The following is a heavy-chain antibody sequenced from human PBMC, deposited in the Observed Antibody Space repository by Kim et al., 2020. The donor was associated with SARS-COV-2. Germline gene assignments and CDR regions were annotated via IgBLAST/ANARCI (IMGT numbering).Heavy chain of an antibody. CDR1: GFNFNDYS. CDR2: IWDDGKNE. J-gene: IGHJ4*02. Sequence: GGSLRLSCAASGFNFNDYSMHWVRQAPGKGLEWVAVIWDDGKNEDYADSVKGRFTISRDNFKNTIYLQMSSLRVDDTAIYFCANSGGYDYLDSWGPGTLVTVSS. CDR3: ANSGGYDYLDS. V-gene: IGHV3-33*06. D-gene: IGHD5-12*01.